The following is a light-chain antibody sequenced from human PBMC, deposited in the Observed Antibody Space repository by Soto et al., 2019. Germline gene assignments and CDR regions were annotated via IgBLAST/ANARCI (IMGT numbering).Light chain of an antibody. J-gene: IGLJ1*01. CDR1: NSNIASNT. Sequence: QSVLTQPPSASETPGQTVSISCAGSNSNIASNTVNWYQHLPGTAPKLLIYYNNQRPSGVPDRFSGSKSGTSASLAISGLQSEDGSDYYCAAWDDTLKRYVFGTGTKV. CDR3: AAWDDTLKRYV. CDR2: YNN. V-gene: IGLV1-44*01.